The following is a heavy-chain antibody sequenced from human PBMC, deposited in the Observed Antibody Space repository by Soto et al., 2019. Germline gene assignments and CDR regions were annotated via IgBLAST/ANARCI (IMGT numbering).Heavy chain of an antibody. CDR1: GYTFTSYG. Sequence: ASVKVSCKASGYTFTSYGISWVRQAPGQGLERMGWISAYNGNTNYAQKLQGRVTMTTDTSTSTAYMELRSLRSDDTAVYYCARDRSYSSSSQYYYYYYGMDVWGQGTTVTVSS. CDR3: ARDRSYSSSSQYYYYYYGMDV. CDR2: ISAYNGNT. V-gene: IGHV1-18*01. D-gene: IGHD6-6*01. J-gene: IGHJ6*02.